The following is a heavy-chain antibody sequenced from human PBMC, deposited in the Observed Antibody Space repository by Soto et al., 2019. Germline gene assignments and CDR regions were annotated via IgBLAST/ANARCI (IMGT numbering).Heavy chain of an antibody. CDR1: GFTFSNAW. CDR3: AYCSSTSCYAVYYYYYYMDV. V-gene: IGHV3-15*01. CDR2: IKSKTDGGTT. J-gene: IGHJ6*03. D-gene: IGHD2-2*01. Sequence: EVQLVESGGGLVKPGGSLRLSCAASGFTFSNAWMSWVRQAPGKGLEWVGRIKSKTDGGTTDYAAPVKGRFTISRDDSKNTLYLQMNSLKTEDTAVYYCAYCSSTSCYAVYYYYYYMDVWGKGTTVTVSS.